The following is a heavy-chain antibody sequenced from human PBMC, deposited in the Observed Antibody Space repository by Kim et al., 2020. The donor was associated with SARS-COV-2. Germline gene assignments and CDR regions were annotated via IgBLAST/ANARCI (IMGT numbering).Heavy chain of an antibody. CDR2: VSSDGRHQ. CDR3: AKDSRPYRPPFYYYYYMDD. Sequence: GGSLRLSCAASGFTSTTYAIHWVRQAPGKGLEWLAVVSSDGRHQKYADSVKGRFTISRDKSKSTVYLQVDSLRPDDTAVYFCAKDSRPYRPPFYYYYYMDDWGKGTSVIVSS. V-gene: IGHV3-30*18. J-gene: IGHJ6*03. D-gene: IGHD2-2*01. CDR1: GFTSTTYA.